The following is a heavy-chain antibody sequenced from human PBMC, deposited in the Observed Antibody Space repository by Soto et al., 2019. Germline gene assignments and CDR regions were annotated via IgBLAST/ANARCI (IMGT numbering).Heavy chain of an antibody. J-gene: IGHJ6*02. Sequence: GGSLRLSCAASGFTFSSYAMNWVRQAPGEGLEWVSSISGSGGSTHYGDSVKGRFTISRDNSKNALDLQMNSLRAEDTAVYYCAKSXQIFGVLIDNYKYGMDVWGQGTTVTVSS. CDR1: GFTFSSYA. CDR2: ISGSGGST. V-gene: IGHV3-23*01. D-gene: IGHD3-3*01. CDR3: AKSXQIFGVLIDNYKYGMDV.